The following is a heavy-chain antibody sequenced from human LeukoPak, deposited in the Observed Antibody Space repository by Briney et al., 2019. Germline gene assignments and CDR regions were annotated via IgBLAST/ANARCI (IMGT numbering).Heavy chain of an antibody. CDR2: ISYDGSNK. CDR3: ARVLMPYDILTGSFDY. D-gene: IGHD3-9*01. V-gene: IGHV3-30*04. J-gene: IGHJ4*02. Sequence: GRSLRFSCAASGFTFSSYAMHWVRQAPGKGLEWVAVISYDGSNKYYADSVKGRFTISRDNSKNTLYLQMNSQRAEDTAVYYCARVLMPYDILTGSFDYWGQGTLVTVSS. CDR1: GFTFSSYA.